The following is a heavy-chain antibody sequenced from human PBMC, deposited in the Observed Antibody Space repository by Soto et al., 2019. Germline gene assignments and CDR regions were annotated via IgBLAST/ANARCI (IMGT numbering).Heavy chain of an antibody. CDR2: ISGSGGST. D-gene: IGHD5-18*01. Sequence: PGGSLRLSCAASGFTFSSYAMSWVRQAPGKGLEWVSAISGSGGSTYYADSVKGRFTISRDNSKNTLYLQMNSLRAEDTAVYYCAKGGDTALTSDYYYYGMDVWGQGTTVTVSS. CDR1: GFTFSSYA. V-gene: IGHV3-23*01. J-gene: IGHJ6*02. CDR3: AKGGDTALTSDYYYYGMDV.